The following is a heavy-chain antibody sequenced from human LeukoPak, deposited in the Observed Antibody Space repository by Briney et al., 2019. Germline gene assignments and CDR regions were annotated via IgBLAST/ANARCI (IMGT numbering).Heavy chain of an antibody. CDR2: IYYSGST. CDR1: GGSISSYY. CDR3: ARGIAVAGTFDY. J-gene: IGHJ4*02. Sequence: SETLSLTCTVSGGSISSYYWSWIRQPPGKGLEWTGYIYYSGSTNYNPSLKSRVTISVDTSKNQFSLKLSSVTAADTAVYYCARGIAVAGTFDYWGQGTLVTVSS. V-gene: IGHV4-59*01. D-gene: IGHD6-19*01.